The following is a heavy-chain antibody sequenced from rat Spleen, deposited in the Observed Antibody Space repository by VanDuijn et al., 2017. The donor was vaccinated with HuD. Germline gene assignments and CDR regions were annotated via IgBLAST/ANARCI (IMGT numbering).Heavy chain of an antibody. CDR2: MWSDGDT. CDR1: GFSLTGNN. V-gene: IGHV2-32*01. CDR3: ARDHNSGALGY. Sequence: QVQLKESGPGLVQPSQTLSLTCTVSGFSLTGNNVHWVRQPPGKGLEWMGVMWSDGDTSYNSALKSRLSISRDTSKSQVFLKMSSLQTEDSATYYCARDHNSGALGYWGQGVMVTVSS. D-gene: IGHD1-1*01. J-gene: IGHJ2*01.